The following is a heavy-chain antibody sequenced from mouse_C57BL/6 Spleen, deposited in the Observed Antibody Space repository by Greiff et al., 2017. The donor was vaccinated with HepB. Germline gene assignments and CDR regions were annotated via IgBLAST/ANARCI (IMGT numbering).Heavy chain of an antibody. V-gene: IGHV5-4*01. J-gene: IGHJ3*01. CDR1: GFTFSSYA. CDR2: ISDGGSYT. CDR3: ARDSPVFAY. Sequence: EVHLVESGGGLVKPGGSLKLSCAASGFTFSSYAMSWVRQTPEKRLEWVATISDGGSYTYYPDNVKGRFTISRDNAKNNLYLQMSHLKSEDTAMYYCARDSPVFAYWGQGTLVTVSA.